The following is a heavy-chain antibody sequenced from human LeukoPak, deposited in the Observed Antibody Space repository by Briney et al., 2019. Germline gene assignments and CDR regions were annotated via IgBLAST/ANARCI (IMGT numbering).Heavy chain of an antibody. CDR3: ARQESDSSGYSWFDP. CDR2: IYYSGNT. J-gene: IGHJ5*02. D-gene: IGHD3-22*01. CDR1: GGSISSYY. V-gene: IGHV4-59*08. Sequence: SETLSLTCTVSGGSISSYYWSWIRQPPGKGLEWIGYIYYSGNTNYNPSLKSRVTISVDTSKNQFSLKLSSVTAADTAVYYCARQESDSSGYSWFDPWGQGTLGTVSS.